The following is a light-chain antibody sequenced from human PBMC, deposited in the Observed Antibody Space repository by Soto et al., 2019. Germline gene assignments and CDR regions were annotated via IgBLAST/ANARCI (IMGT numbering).Light chain of an antibody. J-gene: IGKJ1*01. Sequence: IHMTQSPSSLSASLGNIVTITFRASQSISTYLNWYQKKPGKAPNLLIYDASRLQSGVPSRFSGSGSGTDFTLKISRVEAEDVGVYYCMQGLQAPLTFGQGTKVDIK. CDR1: QSISTY. V-gene: IGKV1-39*01. CDR3: MQGLQAPLT. CDR2: DAS.